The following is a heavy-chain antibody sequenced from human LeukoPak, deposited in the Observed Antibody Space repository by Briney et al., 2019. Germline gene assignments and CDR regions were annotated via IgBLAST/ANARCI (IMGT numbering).Heavy chain of an antibody. Sequence: GGSLRLSCAASGFTFSSYAMHWVRQAPGKGVEWVAVISYDGSNKYYADSVKGRFTISRDNSKNTLYLQMNSLRAEDTAVYYCARDNDSRDPPHFDYWGQGTLVTVSS. CDR3: ARDNDSRDPPHFDY. CDR2: ISYDGSNK. D-gene: IGHD3-16*01. CDR1: GFTFSSYA. V-gene: IGHV3-30*04. J-gene: IGHJ4*02.